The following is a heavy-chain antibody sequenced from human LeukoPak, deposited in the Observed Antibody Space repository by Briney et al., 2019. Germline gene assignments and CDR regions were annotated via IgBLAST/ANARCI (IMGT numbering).Heavy chain of an antibody. V-gene: IGHV3-49*04. Sequence: GGSLRLSCTASGFTFSDYAMSWVRQAPGKGLEWVGFIRSKAYGGTTEYAASVKGRFTISRDDSKSIAYLQMNSLKTEDTAVYYCTQALFDYYYGMDVWGQGTTVTVSS. D-gene: IGHD3-10*02. J-gene: IGHJ6*02. CDR3: TQALFDYYYGMDV. CDR2: IRSKAYGGTT. CDR1: GFTFSDYA.